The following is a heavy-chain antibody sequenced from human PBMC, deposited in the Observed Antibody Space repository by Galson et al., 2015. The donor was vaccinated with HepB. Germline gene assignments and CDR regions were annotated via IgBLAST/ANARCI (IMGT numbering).Heavy chain of an antibody. D-gene: IGHD3-9*01. CDR1: GYTFTSYG. J-gene: IGHJ3*02. V-gene: IGHV1-18*04. CDR2: ISAYNGNA. CDR3: ARGVLRYFDWLITPALDAFDI. Sequence: SVKVSCKASGYTFTSYGISWVRQAPGQGLEWMGWISAYNGNANYAQKLQGRVTMTTDTSTSTAYMELRSLRSDDTAVYYCARGVLRYFDWLITPALDAFDIWGQGTMVTVSS.